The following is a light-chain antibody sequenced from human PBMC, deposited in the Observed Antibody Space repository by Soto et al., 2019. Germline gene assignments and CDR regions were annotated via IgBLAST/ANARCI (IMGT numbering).Light chain of an antibody. CDR3: QKYNSAPWT. V-gene: IGKV1-27*01. CDR1: QGISNY. CDR2: AAS. Sequence: DIQMTQSPSSLSASVGDRVTITCRASQGISNYLAWYQQKPGTVPKLLISAASTLQTGVPSRFSGGGSGTDFTLTISSLPPEDVATYYCQKYNSAPWTFGQGTKVDIK. J-gene: IGKJ1*01.